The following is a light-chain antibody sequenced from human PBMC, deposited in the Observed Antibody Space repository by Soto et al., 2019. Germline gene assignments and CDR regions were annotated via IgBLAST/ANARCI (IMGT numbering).Light chain of an antibody. V-gene: IGKV4-1*01. CDR2: WAS. CDR3: HQHFDNHPT. CDR1: QSVLSRSNNKNY. Sequence: DLVLKHSPDALSVSLGERATINCKSSQSVLSRSNNKNYLAWYQQKPGQPPKLLIYWASTRESGVPDRFSGSGSGTDFTLTISSLQAEDVAVYSCHQHFDNHPTFGPGTKVDIK. J-gene: IGKJ3*01.